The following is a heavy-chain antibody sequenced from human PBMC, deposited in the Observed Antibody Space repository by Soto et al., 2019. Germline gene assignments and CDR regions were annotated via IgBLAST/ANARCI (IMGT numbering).Heavy chain of an antibody. CDR3: ARGYSGYDYTNYYYYMDV. CDR1: GGSISSYY. D-gene: IGHD5-12*01. Sequence: PSETLSLTCTVSGGSISSYYWSWIRQPPGKGLEWIGYIYYSGSTNYNPSLKSRVTISVDTSKNQFSLKLSSVTAADTAVYYCARGYSGYDYTNYYYYMDVWGKGTTVTVSS. V-gene: IGHV4-59*08. J-gene: IGHJ6*03. CDR2: IYYSGST.